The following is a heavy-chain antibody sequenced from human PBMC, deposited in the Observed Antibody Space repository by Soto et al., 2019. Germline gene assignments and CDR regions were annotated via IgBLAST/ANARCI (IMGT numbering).Heavy chain of an antibody. J-gene: IGHJ4*02. D-gene: IGHD2-15*01. Sequence: GASVKVSCKASGYTFTAYYIHWVRQAPGQRLEWVGWINPKTGDTNSTQHFQGRVTMTTDRSASTVYMELNRLTSDDTAAYYCARDRLHDYRGKGTLVTVSS. CDR1: GYTFTAYY. CDR2: INPKTGDT. V-gene: IGHV1-2*02. CDR3: ARDRLHDY.